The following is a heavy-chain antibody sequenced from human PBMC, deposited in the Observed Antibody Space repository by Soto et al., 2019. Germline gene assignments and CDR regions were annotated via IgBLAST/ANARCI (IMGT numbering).Heavy chain of an antibody. CDR2: ITANGAGT. J-gene: IGHJ4*01. V-gene: IGHV3-23*01. D-gene: IGHD4-17*01. Sequence: GGSLRLSCAASGFTFSDYAVTWVRQAPGRGLEYVSSITANGAGTFYADSVKGRFTISRDNSKNTLYLQLNSLRAEDTAIYFCAKDPNGDYVGAFDSWG. CDR1: GFTFSDYA. CDR3: AKDPNGDYVGAFDS.